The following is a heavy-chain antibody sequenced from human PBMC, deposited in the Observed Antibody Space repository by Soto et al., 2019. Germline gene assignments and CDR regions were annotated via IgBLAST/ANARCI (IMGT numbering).Heavy chain of an antibody. CDR3: ARDCSGARCYYSWAFDI. CDR2: IYYSGST. CDR1: GGSISSGGYY. Sequence: SETLSLTCTVSGGSISSGGYYWSWIRQHPGKGLEWIGYIYYSGSTYYNPSLKSRVTISVDTSKNQFSLKLSSVTAADTAVYYCARDCSGARCYYSWAFDIWGQGTMGTVSS. J-gene: IGHJ3*02. V-gene: IGHV4-31*03. D-gene: IGHD2-15*01.